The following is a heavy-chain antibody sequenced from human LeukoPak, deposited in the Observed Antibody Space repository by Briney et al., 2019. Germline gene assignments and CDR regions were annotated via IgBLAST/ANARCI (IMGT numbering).Heavy chain of an antibody. J-gene: IGHJ4*02. CDR3: ARGLWGNTQFDY. CDR2: IYYSGST. D-gene: IGHD4-23*01. CDR1: GGSISSSSYY. V-gene: IGHV4-39*07. Sequence: SETLSLTCTVSGGSISSSSYYWGWIRQPPGKGLEWIGSIYYSGSTYYNPSLKSRVTISVDTSKNQFSLKLSSVTAADTAVYYCARGLWGNTQFDYWGQGALVTVSS.